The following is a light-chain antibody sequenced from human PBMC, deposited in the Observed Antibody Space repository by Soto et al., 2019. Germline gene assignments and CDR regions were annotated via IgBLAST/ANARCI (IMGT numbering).Light chain of an antibody. CDR2: EVS. CDR3: SSNAGSNNLV. V-gene: IGLV2-14*01. CDR1: SSDVGGYKY. Sequence: QSALTQPASVSGSPGQSITISCTGTSSDVGGYKYVSWYQHHPGKAPKLMIYEVSNRPSGVSTRFSGSKSGNTASLTISGLQPEDEAHYYCSSNAGSNNLVFGGGTKVTVL. J-gene: IGLJ2*01.